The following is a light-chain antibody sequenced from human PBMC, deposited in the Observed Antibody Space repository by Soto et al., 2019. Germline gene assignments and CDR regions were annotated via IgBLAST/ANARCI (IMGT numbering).Light chain of an antibody. CDR1: SSDVGGYNY. CDR3: SSYTSSSTLNV. CDR2: DVS. V-gene: IGLV2-14*01. J-gene: IGLJ1*01. Sequence: QSVLTQPASVSGSPGQSITISCIGTSSDVGGYNYVSWYQQHPGKSPKLMIYDVSNRPSGVSNRFSGSKSGNTASLTISELQAEDESDYYCSSYTSSSTLNVFGTGTKVTVL.